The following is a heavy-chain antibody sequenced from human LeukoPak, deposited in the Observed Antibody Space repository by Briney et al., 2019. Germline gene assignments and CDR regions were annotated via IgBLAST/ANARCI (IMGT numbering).Heavy chain of an antibody. Sequence: SETLSLTCAVYGGSFSGYYWSWIRQPPGKGLEWIGEINHSGSTNYNPSLKSRVTISVDTSKNQFSLKLSSVTAADTAVYYCARTSKALYYYYYMDVWGKGTTVTISS. D-gene: IGHD5/OR15-5a*01. V-gene: IGHV4-34*01. CDR1: GGSFSGYY. CDR3: ARTSKALYYYYYMDV. CDR2: INHSGST. J-gene: IGHJ6*03.